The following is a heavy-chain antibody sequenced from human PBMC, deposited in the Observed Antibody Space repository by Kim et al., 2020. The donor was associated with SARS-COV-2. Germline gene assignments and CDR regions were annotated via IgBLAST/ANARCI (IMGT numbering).Heavy chain of an antibody. J-gene: IGHJ6*04. V-gene: IGHV4-59*08. CDR3: ARQGETTIFGVVTIPGGMDV. CDR1: GGSISSYY. CDR2: IYYSGST. Sequence: SETLSLTCTVSGGSISSYYWSWIRQPPGKGLEWIGYIYYSGSTNYNPSLKSRVTISVDTTKNQFSLKLSSVTAAATAVYYCARQGETTIFGVVTIPGGMDVWGKGPPVTVSS. D-gene: IGHD3-3*01.